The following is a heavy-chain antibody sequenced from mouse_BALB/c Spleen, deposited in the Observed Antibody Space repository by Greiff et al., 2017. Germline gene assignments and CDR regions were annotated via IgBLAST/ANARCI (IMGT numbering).Heavy chain of an antibody. CDR1: GFTFSSYT. Sequence: EVMLVESGGGLVKPGGSLKLSCAASGFTFSSYTMSWVRQTPEKRLEWVATISSGGSYTYYPDSVKGRFTISRDNAKNTLYLQMSSLKSEDTAMYYCTRDWDYDAWFAYWGQGTLVTVSA. J-gene: IGHJ3*01. D-gene: IGHD2-4*01. CDR3: TRDWDYDAWFAY. V-gene: IGHV5-6-4*01. CDR2: ISSGGSYT.